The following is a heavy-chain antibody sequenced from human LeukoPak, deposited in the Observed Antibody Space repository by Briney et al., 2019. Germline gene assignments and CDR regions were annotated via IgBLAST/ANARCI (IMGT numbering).Heavy chain of an antibody. CDR1: GFTFSSYA. J-gene: IGHJ4*02. CDR2: ISSSGAYI. CDR3: ARGVGNYRYYFDF. Sequence: PGGSLRLSCAASGFTFSSYAMNWIRQAPGKGLEWVSSISSSGAYIYYADLVEGRFTISRDNGKNSLYLQTNSLRAEDTAVYYCARGVGNYRYYFDFWGQGTLVTVSS. V-gene: IGHV3-21*01. D-gene: IGHD3-22*01.